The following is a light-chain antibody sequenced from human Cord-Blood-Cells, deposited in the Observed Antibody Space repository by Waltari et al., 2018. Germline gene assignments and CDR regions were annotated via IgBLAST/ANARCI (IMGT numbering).Light chain of an antibody. CDR1: KDISNY. J-gene: IGKJ4*01. CDR3: QQYDNLPPLT. Sequence: DIQITQSPSSLSASVGDRTTITCQSSKDISNYLNWYQQKPGKAAKRLIYDASNLETGVPSRFSGSGSGTDFTVTISSLQPEDIATDYCQQYDNLPPLTFGGGTKVEIK. CDR2: DAS. V-gene: IGKV1-33*01.